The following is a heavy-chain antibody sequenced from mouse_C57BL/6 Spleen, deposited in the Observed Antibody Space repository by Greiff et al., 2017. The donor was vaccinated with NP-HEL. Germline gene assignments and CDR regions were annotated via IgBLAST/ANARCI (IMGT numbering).Heavy chain of an antibody. CDR1: GYTFTDYY. V-gene: IGHV1-26*01. J-gene: IGHJ2*01. CDR3: ARLRTVRGFYYFDY. CDR2: INPNNGGT. Sequence: VQLQQSGPELVKPGASVKISCKASGYTFTDYYMNWVKQSHGKSLEWIGDINPNNGGTSYNQKFKGKATLTVDKSSSTAYMELRSLTSEDSAVYYCARLRTVRGFYYFDYWGQGTTLTVSS. D-gene: IGHD3-3*01.